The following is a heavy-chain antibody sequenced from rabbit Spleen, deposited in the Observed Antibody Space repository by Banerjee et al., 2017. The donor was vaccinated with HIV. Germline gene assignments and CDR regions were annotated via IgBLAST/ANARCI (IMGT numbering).Heavy chain of an antibody. CDR2: IDTGSSGFT. D-gene: IGHD8-1*01. CDR3: ARDADGGGRYAQSLNL. Sequence: QEQLEESGGGLVKPEGSLTLTCTASGVSFSSSSYMCWVRQAPGKGLEWIACIDTGSSGFTYFATWAKGRFTISKTSSTTVTLQLTRLTAADTATYFCARDADGGGRYAQSLNLWGQGTLVTVS. V-gene: IGHV1S45*01. J-gene: IGHJ4*01. CDR1: GVSFSSSSY.